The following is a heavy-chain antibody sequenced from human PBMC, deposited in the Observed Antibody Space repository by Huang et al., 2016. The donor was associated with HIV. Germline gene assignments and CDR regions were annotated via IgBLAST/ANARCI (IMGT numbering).Heavy chain of an antibody. CDR1: GFSVDSSGVG. J-gene: IGHJ4*02. CDR3: ARGAYGSDGYHFRMRFDY. D-gene: IGHD2-21*01. V-gene: IGHV2-5*02. CDR2: IYWDDDS. Sequence: QITLKESGPTLVKPTQTLTLTCSFSGFSVDSSGVGVGWIRQPPGKALEWLAFIYWDDDSRYSPSLKRRLSITKDSSKNQVVLTMTNMDPVDTATYYCARGAYGSDGYHFRMRFDYWGQGTLVTVSS.